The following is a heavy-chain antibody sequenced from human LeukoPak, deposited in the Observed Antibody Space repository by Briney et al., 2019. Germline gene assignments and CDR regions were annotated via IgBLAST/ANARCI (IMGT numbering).Heavy chain of an antibody. CDR2: IYHSGST. CDR1: GGSISSSNW. CDR3: ASNSGSSPWYFDY. J-gene: IGHJ4*02. D-gene: IGHD1-26*01. V-gene: IGHV4-4*02. Sequence: SETLSLTCAVSGGSISSSNWWSWVRPPPGKGLEWIGEIYHSGSTNYNPSLKSRVTISVDKSKNQFSLKLSSVTAADAAVYYCASNSGSSPWYFDYWGQGTLVTVSS.